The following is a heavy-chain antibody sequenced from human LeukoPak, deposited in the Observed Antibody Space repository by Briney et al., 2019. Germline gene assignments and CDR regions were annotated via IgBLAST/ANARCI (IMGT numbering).Heavy chain of an antibody. J-gene: IGHJ4*02. D-gene: IGHD4-17*01. Sequence: SETLSITCAVYGGSFSGYFWSWVRQSPGKGLEWIGEINHGRNANYNPSLKSRVTISVDTSNKQLSLNMTSVTAADTAVYYCARSPLHSGDYRFDHWGQGTLVTVSS. V-gene: IGHV4-34*01. CDR1: GGSFSGYF. CDR3: ARSPLHSGDYRFDH. CDR2: INHGRNA.